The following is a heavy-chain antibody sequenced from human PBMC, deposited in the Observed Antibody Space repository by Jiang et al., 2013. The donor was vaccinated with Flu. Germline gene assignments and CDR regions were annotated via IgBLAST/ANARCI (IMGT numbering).Heavy chain of an antibody. V-gene: IGHV4-34*01. CDR3: ARAPSHPLHYYDSRVFDY. D-gene: IGHD3-22*01. J-gene: IGHJ4*02. CDR2: INHSGST. CDR1: GGSFSGYY. Sequence: LLKPSETLSLTCAVYGGSFSGYYWSWIRQPPGKGLEWIGEINHSGSTNYNPSLKSRVTISVDTSKNQFSLKLSSVTAADTAVYYCARAPSHPLHYYDSRVFDYWGQGTLVTVSS.